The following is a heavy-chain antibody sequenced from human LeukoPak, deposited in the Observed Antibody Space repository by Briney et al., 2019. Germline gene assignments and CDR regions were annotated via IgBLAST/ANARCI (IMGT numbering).Heavy chain of an antibody. CDR1: GFTFSDYY. Sequence: GGSLRLSCAASGFTFSDYYMSWIRQAPGKGLEWVSSISSSGSTIYYADSVKGRFTISRDNSKNTLYLQMNSLRAEDTAVYYCAREGAVGATSDAFDIWGQGTMVTVSS. J-gene: IGHJ3*02. CDR2: ISSSGSTI. D-gene: IGHD1-26*01. CDR3: AREGAVGATSDAFDI. V-gene: IGHV3-11*04.